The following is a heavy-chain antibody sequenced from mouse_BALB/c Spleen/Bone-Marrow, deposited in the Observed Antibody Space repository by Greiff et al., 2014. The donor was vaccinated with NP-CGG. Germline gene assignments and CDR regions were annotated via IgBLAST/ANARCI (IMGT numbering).Heavy chain of an antibody. V-gene: IGHV1S29*02. Sequence: EVKLQESGPELVKPGASVKISCKASGYTFTDHNMHWVKQSHGKSLEWIGYIYPYNGGTAYNQKFKSKATLTVDNSSSTAYVELRGLTSEDSAVYYCSSPYGNYGAWFAYWGQGTLVTVSA. J-gene: IGHJ3*01. CDR3: SSPYGNYGAWFAY. CDR1: GYTFTDHN. D-gene: IGHD2-1*01. CDR2: IYPYNGGT.